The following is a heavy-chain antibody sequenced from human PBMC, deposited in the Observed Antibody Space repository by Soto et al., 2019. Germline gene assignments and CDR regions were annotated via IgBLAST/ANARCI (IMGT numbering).Heavy chain of an antibody. Sequence: EVQLLESGGGLVQPGGSLRLSCAASGFTFSTYAMSWVRQAPGKGLEWVSAISGSGGSTYYADSVKGRFTISRDNSKNTQFLQMNSLRAEDTAVHYCARGLGYCSSTSCYMCFDYWGQGTLVTVSS. J-gene: IGHJ4*02. CDR3: ARGLGYCSSTSCYMCFDY. CDR2: ISGSGGST. CDR1: GFTFSTYA. D-gene: IGHD2-2*02. V-gene: IGHV3-23*01.